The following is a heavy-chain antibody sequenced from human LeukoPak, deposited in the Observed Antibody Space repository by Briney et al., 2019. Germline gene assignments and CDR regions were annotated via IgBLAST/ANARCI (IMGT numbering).Heavy chain of an antibody. V-gene: IGHV3-74*01. CDR1: GFTFDDYG. Sequence: SGGSLRLSCAASGFTFDDYGMTWVRQAPGKGLEWVSRISGDGSSTTYAESVKGRFTISRDNAKNTLYLQMNSLRAEDTAVYYCARELPFDYWGQGTLVTVSS. J-gene: IGHJ4*02. CDR3: ARELPFDY. CDR2: ISGDGSST.